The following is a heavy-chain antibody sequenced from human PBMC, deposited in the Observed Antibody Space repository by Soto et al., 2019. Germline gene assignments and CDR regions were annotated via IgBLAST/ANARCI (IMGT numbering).Heavy chain of an antibody. D-gene: IGHD3-10*01. CDR1: GGTFSSYA. CDR3: ARVTSMVRGVIDNWFDT. CDR2: IIPMYGPA. Sequence: QVPLVQSGAEVKKPGSSVTVSCKASGGTFSSYAIHWVRQAPGQGLEWMGGIIPMYGPAKYAQRFQGRVTITADESTTTVYMELTSLTSQDTAVYYCARVTSMVRGVIDNWFDTCGPGTLVTVSS. J-gene: IGHJ5*01. V-gene: IGHV1-69*01.